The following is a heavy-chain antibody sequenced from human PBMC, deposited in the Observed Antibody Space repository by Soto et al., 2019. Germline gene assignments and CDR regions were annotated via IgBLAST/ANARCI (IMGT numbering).Heavy chain of an antibody. CDR2: IIPIFGTA. CDR1: GGTFSSYA. D-gene: IGHD6-19*01. CDR3: ARRCNSGWYGVDWFDP. V-gene: IGHV1-69*06. J-gene: IGHJ5*02. Sequence: QVQLVQSGAEVKKPGSSVKVSCNASGGTFSSYAISWVRQAPGQGLEWMGGIIPIFGTANYAQKFQGRVTITADNSTSTAYLELSSLTSEDTAVYYCARRCNSGWYGVDWFDPWGQGTLVTVSS.